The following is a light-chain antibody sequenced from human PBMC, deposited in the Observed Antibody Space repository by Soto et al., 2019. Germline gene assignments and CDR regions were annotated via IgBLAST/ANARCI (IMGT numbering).Light chain of an antibody. CDR2: WAS. V-gene: IGKV4-1*01. CDR3: QQYYDPPRT. CDR1: QSVLYSSNNKNY. Sequence: DIVMTQSPDSLSVSLGERATINCKSSQSVLYSSNNKNYLAWYQQKPGQPPKLLIFWASTRESGVPDRFSGSGSGTDFTLTISSLQAEDVAVYYCQQYYDPPRTFGQGTMVDIK. J-gene: IGKJ1*01.